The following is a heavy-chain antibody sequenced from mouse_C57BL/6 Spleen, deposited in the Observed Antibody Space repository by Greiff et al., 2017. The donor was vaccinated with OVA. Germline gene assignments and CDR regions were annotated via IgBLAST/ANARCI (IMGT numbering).Heavy chain of an antibody. D-gene: IGHD2-12*01. CDR3: ARSDYSPWYFDV. J-gene: IGHJ1*03. CDR2: IDPSDSYT. Sequence: QVQLQQSGAELVMPGASVKLSCKASGYTFTSYWMHWVKQRPGQGLEWIGEIDPSDSYTNYNQKFKGKSTLTVDKSSSTAYMQLSSLTSEDSAVYYCARSDYSPWYFDVGGTGTTVTVSS. CDR1: GYTFTSYW. V-gene: IGHV1-69*01.